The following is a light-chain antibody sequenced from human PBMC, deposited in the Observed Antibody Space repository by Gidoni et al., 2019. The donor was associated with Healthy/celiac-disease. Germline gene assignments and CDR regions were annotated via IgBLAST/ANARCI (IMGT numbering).Light chain of an antibody. CDR2: KAS. J-gene: IGKJ1*01. Sequence: DIQMTQSPSTLSASVGDRVTITCRASQSISSWLAWYQQKPGKAPKLLIYKASSLESGVPSRFSGSGSGKESTRTISSLQPDDFATYYCQQYNSYSRTFGQGTKVEIK. CDR1: QSISSW. CDR3: QQYNSYSRT. V-gene: IGKV1-5*03.